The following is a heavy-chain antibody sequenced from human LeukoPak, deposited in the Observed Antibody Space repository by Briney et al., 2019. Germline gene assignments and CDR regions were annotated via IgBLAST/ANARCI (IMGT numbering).Heavy chain of an antibody. CDR1: GFTFDGYG. CDR3: AKDLLAVAHTEAFDI. V-gene: IGHV3-23*01. CDR2: ISGSGGST. D-gene: IGHD6-19*01. J-gene: IGHJ3*02. Sequence: GGSLRLSCVASGFTFDGYGMSWVRQAPGKGLEWVSAISGSGGSTYYADSVKGRFTISRDNSKNTLYLQMNSLRAEDTAVYYCAKDLLAVAHTEAFDIWGQGTMVTVSS.